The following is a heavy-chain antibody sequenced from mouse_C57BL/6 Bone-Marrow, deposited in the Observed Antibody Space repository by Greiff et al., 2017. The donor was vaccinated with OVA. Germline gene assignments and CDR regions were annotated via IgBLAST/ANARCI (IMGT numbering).Heavy chain of an antibody. V-gene: IGHV1-22*01. D-gene: IGHD1-1*01. CDR1: GYTFTDYN. Sequence: VQLQQSGPELVKPGASVKMSCKASGYTFTDYNMHWVKQSHGKSLEWIGYINPNTGGTSYNQKFKGKATLTVNKSSSTAYMELRSLTSEDSAVYYCARDYYGSSYYFDYWGQGTTLTVSS. J-gene: IGHJ2*01. CDR2: INPNTGGT. CDR3: ARDYYGSSYYFDY.